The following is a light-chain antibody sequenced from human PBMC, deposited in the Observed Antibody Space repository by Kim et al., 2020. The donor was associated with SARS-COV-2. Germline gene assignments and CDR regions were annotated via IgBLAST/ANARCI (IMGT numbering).Light chain of an antibody. CDR1: SGRIDDNY. Sequence: GTTLTIARTRSSGRIDDNYVQWYQPRPGGDPTTVIYEDDQRPSGVSDRFSGSIDNSSNSASLTISGLRTEDEADYYCQSYNRDNVLFGGGTKLTVL. CDR2: EDD. CDR3: QSYNRDNVL. J-gene: IGLJ2*01. V-gene: IGLV6-57*03.